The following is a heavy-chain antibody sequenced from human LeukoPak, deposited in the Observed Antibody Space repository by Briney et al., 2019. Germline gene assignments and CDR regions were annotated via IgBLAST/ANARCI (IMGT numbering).Heavy chain of an antibody. D-gene: IGHD4/OR15-4a*01. CDR1: GVSISSYY. CDR2: IYASGVT. CDR3: AREGATPASYYYAMDV. Sequence: SETLSLTCTVSGVSISSYYWSWVRQPAGKGLEWIGHIYASGVTKSNPSLKSRVTMSIDTSTNQFSLKVSSVTAADSAVYYCAREGATPASYYYAMDVWGLGTTVTVSS. V-gene: IGHV4-4*07. J-gene: IGHJ6*02.